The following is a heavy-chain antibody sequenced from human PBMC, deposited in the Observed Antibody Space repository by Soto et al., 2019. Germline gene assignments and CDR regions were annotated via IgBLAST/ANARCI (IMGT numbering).Heavy chain of an antibody. CDR2: LNPANGDT. CDR1: GYTFTRYP. Sequence: QVPLVQSGPEVMKPGASVKLSCEASGYTFTRYPIHWVRQAPGQGLAWMGGLNPANGDTGYSQNFQGRVTITRDTSASTAYMEMNSLRSEDTAVYYCARKDYYGSGIYYFDSWGQGTQVTVSS. D-gene: IGHD3-10*01. V-gene: IGHV1-3*01. J-gene: IGHJ4*02. CDR3: ARKDYYGSGIYYFDS.